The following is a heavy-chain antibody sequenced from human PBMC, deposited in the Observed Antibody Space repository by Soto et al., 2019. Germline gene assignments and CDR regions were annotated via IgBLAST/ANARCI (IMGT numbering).Heavy chain of an antibody. CDR2: ISYDGSNK. CDR3: ARDGRNYGDCRDY. J-gene: IGHJ4*02. V-gene: IGHV3-30-3*01. D-gene: IGHD4-17*01. CDR1: GFTFSSYA. Sequence: QVQLVESGGGVVQPGRSLRLSCAASGFTFSSYAMHWVRQAPGKGLEWVAVISYDGSNKYYADSVKGRFTISRDNSKNTLYLQMNSLRAEDTAVYYCARDGRNYGDCRDYWGQGTLVTVAS.